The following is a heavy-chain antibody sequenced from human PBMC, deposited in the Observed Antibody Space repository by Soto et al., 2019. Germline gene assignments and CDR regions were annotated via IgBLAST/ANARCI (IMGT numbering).Heavy chain of an antibody. V-gene: IGHV1-3*01. D-gene: IGHD6-19*01. CDR1: GYTFTSYA. CDR3: ARDRARLTVAGTGRWFDP. Sequence: ASVTVSCKASGYTFTSYALHWVRQAPGQRLEWMGWINAGNGNTKFSQKFQARVTITRDTSASTAYMELSSLISEDTAVYYCARDRARLTVAGTGRWFDPWGQGTLVTVSS. CDR2: INAGNGNT. J-gene: IGHJ5*02.